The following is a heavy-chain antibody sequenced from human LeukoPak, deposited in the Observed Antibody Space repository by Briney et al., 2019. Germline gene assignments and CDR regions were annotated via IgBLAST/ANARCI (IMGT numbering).Heavy chain of an antibody. Sequence: SQTLSLTCAISGDSVSSNSAAWNWIRQSPSRGLEWLGRTYYRSKWYNDYAISVKSRITINPDTSKNQFSLQLNSVTPEDAAVYYCARCDPDHSGSYFDYWGQGTLVTVSS. CDR2: TYYRSKWYN. CDR3: ARCDPDHSGSYFDY. J-gene: IGHJ4*02. CDR1: GDSVSSNSAA. V-gene: IGHV6-1*01. D-gene: IGHD1-26*01.